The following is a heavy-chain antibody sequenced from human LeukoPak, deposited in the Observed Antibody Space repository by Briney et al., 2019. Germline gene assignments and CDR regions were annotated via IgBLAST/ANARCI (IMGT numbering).Heavy chain of an antibody. CDR3: AKEIVVVPAETYYYYGMDV. J-gene: IGHJ6*02. Sequence: PGGPLRLSCAASGFTFSSYGMHWVRQAPGKGLEWVAVISYDGSNKYYADSVKGRFTISRDNSKNTLYLQMNSLRAEDTAVYYCAKEIVVVPAETYYYYGMDVWGQGTTVTVSS. CDR1: GFTFSSYG. CDR2: ISYDGSNK. D-gene: IGHD2-2*01. V-gene: IGHV3-30*18.